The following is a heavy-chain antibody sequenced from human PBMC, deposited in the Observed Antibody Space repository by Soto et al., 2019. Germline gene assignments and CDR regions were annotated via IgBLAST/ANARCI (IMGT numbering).Heavy chain of an antibody. V-gene: IGHV4-31*03. J-gene: IGHJ4*02. CDR3: ARAAYCGGDCYGYYFDY. D-gene: IGHD2-21*02. CDR1: GGSISSGGYY. CDR2: IYYSGST. Sequence: QVQLQESGPGLVKPSQTLSLTCTFSGGSISSGGYYWSWIRQHPGKGLEWIGYIYYSGSTNYNPYSKCRVTISVATSNNQFSLKLSSVTAADTAVYYCARAAYCGGDCYGYYFDYWGQGTLVTVSS.